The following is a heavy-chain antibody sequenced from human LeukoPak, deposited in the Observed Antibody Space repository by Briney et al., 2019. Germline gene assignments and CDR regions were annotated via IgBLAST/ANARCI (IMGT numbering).Heavy chain of an antibody. CDR1: GFTFSSHA. D-gene: IGHD6-13*01. J-gene: IGHJ6*02. CDR2: ISSDGSDK. Sequence: GGSLRLSCAASGFTFSSHAMHWVRQAPGKGLEWVTLISSDGSDKRYADSVKGRFTISRDNANTSLYLQMNSLRAEDTAVYYCVRWYATGYGMDVWGQGTTVTVSS. CDR3: VRWYATGYGMDV. V-gene: IGHV3-30*04.